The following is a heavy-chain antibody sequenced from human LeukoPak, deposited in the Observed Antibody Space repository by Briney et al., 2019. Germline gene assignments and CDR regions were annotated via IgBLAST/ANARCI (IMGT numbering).Heavy chain of an antibody. J-gene: IGHJ4*02. CDR3: AKDTQYYGSGPFDY. CDR1: GFTFDDYA. D-gene: IGHD3-10*01. CDR2: ISWNSGSI. V-gene: IGHV3-9*03. Sequence: GGSLRLSCAASGFTFDDYAMHWVRQAPGKGLELVSGISWNSGSIGYGDSVKGRFTISRDNAKNSLYLQMNSLRAEDMALYYCAKDTQYYGSGPFDYWGQGTLVTVSS.